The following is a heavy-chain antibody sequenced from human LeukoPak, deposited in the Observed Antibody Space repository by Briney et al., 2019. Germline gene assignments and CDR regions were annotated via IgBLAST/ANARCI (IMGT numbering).Heavy chain of an antibody. CDR2: IIPNSGAT. D-gene: IGHD2-2*01. CDR3: ARDSGYCTTTSCFHPFDS. V-gene: IGHV1-2*02. J-gene: IGHJ4*02. Sequence: ASVKVSCKASGYTFTGYYMHWVRQAPGQGLEWMGWIIPNSGATKYAQKFQGRVTMTRDTSISTAYMELSGLRSDDTAVYYSARDSGYCTTTSCFHPFDSWGQGTLVTVSS. CDR1: GYTFTGYY.